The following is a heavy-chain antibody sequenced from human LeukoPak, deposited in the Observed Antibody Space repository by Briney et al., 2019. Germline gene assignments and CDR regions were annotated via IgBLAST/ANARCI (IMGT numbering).Heavy chain of an antibody. CDR3: AKGGTTVVDY. D-gene: IGHD4-23*01. V-gene: IGHV3-74*03. Sequence: AGGSLRLSCGATGFTISSHWMHWVRQAPGKGLVWVSRINGDGSSTTYADSVKGRFTISRDNAKNTLYLQMNSLRAEDTAVYYCAKGGTTVVDYWGQGTLVTVSS. CDR1: GFTISSHW. CDR2: INGDGSST. J-gene: IGHJ4*02.